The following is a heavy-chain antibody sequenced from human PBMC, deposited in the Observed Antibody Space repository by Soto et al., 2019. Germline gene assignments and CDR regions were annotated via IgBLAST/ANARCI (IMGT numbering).Heavy chain of an antibody. V-gene: IGHV3-30*03. Sequence: GGSLRLSCAASGFTFDCFAMHWVRQAPGKGQEWVAFISYNGNNIYYSDSVKGRFTISKDEAKNTLYLQLNSLTPEDTAVYFCARDYGALQADRFQLWGKGILVTVSS. D-gene: IGHD3-10*01. CDR1: GFTFDCFA. J-gene: IGHJ4*02. CDR3: ARDYGALQADRFQL. CDR2: ISYNGNNI.